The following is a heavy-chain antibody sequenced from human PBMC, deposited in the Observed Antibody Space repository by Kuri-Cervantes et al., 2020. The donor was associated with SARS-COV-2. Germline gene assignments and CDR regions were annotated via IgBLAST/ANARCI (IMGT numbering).Heavy chain of an antibody. D-gene: IGHD6-13*01. Sequence: SETLSLTCTVSGGSISSGDYYWTWIRQPPGKGLEWIGYMYYSVTNYNPSLKSRVTISSDTSKKQFFLNLHSVTAADTAIYYCAREVRSSWPVFDSWGQGTLVTGSS. CDR1: GGSISSGDYY. CDR3: AREVRSSWPVFDS. CDR2: MYYSVT. J-gene: IGHJ4*02. V-gene: IGHV4-61*08.